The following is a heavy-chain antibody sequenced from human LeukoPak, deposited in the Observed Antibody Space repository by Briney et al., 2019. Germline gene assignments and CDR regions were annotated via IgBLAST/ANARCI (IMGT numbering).Heavy chain of an antibody. CDR1: GYTFTSYG. Sequence: ASVKVSCKASGYTFTSYGISWVRQAPGQGLEWMGWISAYNGNTNYAQKLQGRVTMTTDTSTSTAYMELRSLRSDDTAVYYCARDLLDYGDSTDPGVYWGQGTLVTVSS. J-gene: IGHJ4*02. V-gene: IGHV1-18*01. CDR2: ISAYNGNT. D-gene: IGHD4-17*01. CDR3: ARDLLDYGDSTDPGVY.